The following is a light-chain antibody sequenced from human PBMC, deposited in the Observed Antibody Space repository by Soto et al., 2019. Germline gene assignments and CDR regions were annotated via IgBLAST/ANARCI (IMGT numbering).Light chain of an antibody. V-gene: IGLV2-14*01. J-gene: IGLJ1*01. Sequence: QSALPQPASVSGSPGQSITISCTGTSSDLGGYNYVSWYQQHPGKAPKLMIYDVSSRPSGVSNRFSGSKSGNTASLTISGLQAEDEADYYCSSYTSSSTPLFVFGAGTKVTVL. CDR2: DVS. CDR1: SSDLGGYNY. CDR3: SSYTSSSTPLFV.